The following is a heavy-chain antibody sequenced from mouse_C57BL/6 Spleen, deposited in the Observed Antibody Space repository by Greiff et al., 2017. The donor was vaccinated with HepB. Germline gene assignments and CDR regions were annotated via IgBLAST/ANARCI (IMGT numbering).Heavy chain of an antibody. Sequence: QVQLQQSGAELVKPGASVKLSCKASGYTFTSYWMHWVKQRPGQGLEWIGMIHPNSGSTNYNEKFKSKATLTVVKSSSTAYMRLSSLTSEDSAVYDWAKRESTVVATNFDYWGKGTTLTVSS. D-gene: IGHD1-1*01. V-gene: IGHV1-64*01. CDR3: AKRESTVVATNFDY. CDR1: GYTFTSYW. CDR2: IHPNSGST. J-gene: IGHJ2*01.